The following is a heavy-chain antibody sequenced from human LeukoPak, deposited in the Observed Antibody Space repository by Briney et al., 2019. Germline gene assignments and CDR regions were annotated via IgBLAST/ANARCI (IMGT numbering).Heavy chain of an antibody. CDR3: AKVSLWFGEFPLDY. CDR1: GFTFSSYA. J-gene: IGHJ4*02. D-gene: IGHD3-10*01. CDR2: ISGSGGST. V-gene: IGHV3-23*01. Sequence: GGSLRLSCAASGFTFSSYAMSWVRQAPGKGLEWVSAISGSGGSTYYADSVKGRFTISRDNSKNTLYLQMNSLRAEDTAVYYCAKVSLWFGEFPLDYWGQGTLVTVSS.